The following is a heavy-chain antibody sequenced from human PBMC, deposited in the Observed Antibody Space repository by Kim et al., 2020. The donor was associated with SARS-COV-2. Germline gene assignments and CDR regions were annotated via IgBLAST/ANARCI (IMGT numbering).Heavy chain of an antibody. J-gene: IGHJ6*02. Sequence: GGSLRLSCVASGFTFSSYGMHWVRQAPGKGLEWVAVIWYDGSNKYYADSVKGRFTISRDNSKNTLYLQMNSLRAEDTAVYYCAKDLPAVYVGERYNGMDVWGQGTTVTVSS. CDR1: GFTFSSYG. CDR2: IWYDGSNK. CDR3: AKDLPAVYVGERYNGMDV. D-gene: IGHD2-2*01. V-gene: IGHV3-33*06.